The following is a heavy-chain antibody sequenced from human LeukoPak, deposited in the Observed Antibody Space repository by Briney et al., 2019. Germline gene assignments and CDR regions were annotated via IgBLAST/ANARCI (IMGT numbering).Heavy chain of an antibody. V-gene: IGHV3-30*18. CDR3: AQDHTSDTPDYPYYGMDV. J-gene: IGHJ6*02. CDR1: GFTFSSYG. CDR2: ISYDGSNK. Sequence: GGSLRLSCAASGFTFSSYGMHWVRQAPGKGLEWVAVISYDGSNKYYADSVKGRFTISRDNSKNTLYLQMNSLRAEDTAVYYCAQDHTSDTPDYPYYGMDVWGQGTNVTVSS. D-gene: IGHD2-21*02.